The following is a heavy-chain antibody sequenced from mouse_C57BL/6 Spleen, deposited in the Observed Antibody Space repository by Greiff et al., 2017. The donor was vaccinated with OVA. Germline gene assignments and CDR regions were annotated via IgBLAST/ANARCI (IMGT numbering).Heavy chain of an antibody. CDR3: ARGEDDYPFAY. V-gene: IGHV1-26*01. Sequence: VQLQQSGPELVKPGASVKISCKASGYTFTDYYMNWVKQSHGKSLEWIGDINPNNGGTSYNQKFKGKATLTVDKSSSTAYMELRSLTSEDSAVYYCARGEDDYPFAYWGQGTLVTVSA. J-gene: IGHJ3*01. CDR2: INPNNGGT. CDR1: GYTFTDYY. D-gene: IGHD2-4*01.